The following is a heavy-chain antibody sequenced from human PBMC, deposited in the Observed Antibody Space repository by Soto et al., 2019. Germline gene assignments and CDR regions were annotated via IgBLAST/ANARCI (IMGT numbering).Heavy chain of an antibody. Sequence: QPGGSLRLSCAASGFTFSSYGMSWVRQAPGKGLEWVSVIYSGGSTYYADSVKGRFTISRDNSKNTLYLQMNSLRAEDTAVYYCARELELTYGMDVWGQGTTVTVSS. CDR2: IYSGGST. D-gene: IGHD1-7*01. V-gene: IGHV3-53*01. CDR3: ARELELTYGMDV. J-gene: IGHJ6*02. CDR1: GFTFSSYG.